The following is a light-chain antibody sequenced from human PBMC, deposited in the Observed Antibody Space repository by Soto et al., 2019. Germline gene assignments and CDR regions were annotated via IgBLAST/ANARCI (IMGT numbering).Light chain of an antibody. CDR3: SSYAGSNREV. CDR1: SSDVGGYNY. CDR2: EVS. V-gene: IGLV2-8*01. J-gene: IGLJ1*01. Sequence: QSAPTQPPSASGSPGQSVTISCTGTSSDVGGYNYVSWYQHHPGKAPKFLIYEVSKRPSGVPDRFSGSKSGNTASLTVSGLQAEDEADYYCSSYAGSNREVFGTGTKLTVL.